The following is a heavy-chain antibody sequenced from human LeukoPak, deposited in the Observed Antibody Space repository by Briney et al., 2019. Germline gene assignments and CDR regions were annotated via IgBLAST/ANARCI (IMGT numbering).Heavy chain of an antibody. D-gene: IGHD4-23*01. CDR2: ISGSGGST. CDR3: AKDQIATVEPYYFDY. Sequence: GGSLRLSCAASGFTFSSYAMSWVRQAPGKGLEWVSAISGSGGSTYYADSVKGRFTISRDNSKNTLYLQMNSLRAEGTAVYYCAKDQIATVEPYYFDYWGQGTLVTVSS. CDR1: GFTFSSYA. J-gene: IGHJ4*02. V-gene: IGHV3-23*01.